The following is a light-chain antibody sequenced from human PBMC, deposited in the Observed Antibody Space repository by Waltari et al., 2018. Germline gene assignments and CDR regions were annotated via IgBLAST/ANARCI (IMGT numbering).Light chain of an antibody. V-gene: IGLV3-25*03. J-gene: IGLJ3*02. CDR2: KDS. CDR1: ALPKQY. CDR3: QSADSSGWV. Sequence: SYELTQPPSVSVSPGQTARITCSGDALPKQYAYLYQQKPGQAPVLVIYKDSERPSGSPERFSSSSSGKTVTLTISGVQAEDEADYYCQSADSSGWVFGGRTKLTVL.